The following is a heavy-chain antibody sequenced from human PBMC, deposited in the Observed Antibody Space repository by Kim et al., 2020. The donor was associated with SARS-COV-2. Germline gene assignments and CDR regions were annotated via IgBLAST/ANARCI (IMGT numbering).Heavy chain of an antibody. Sequence: GGSLRLSCAASGFTFDDYAMHWVRQAPGKGLEWVSGISWNSGSIGYADSVKGRFTISRDNAKNSLYLQMNSLRAEDTALYYCAKDSGLYYDSSGYPGYWGQGTLVTVSS. J-gene: IGHJ4*02. CDR2: ISWNSGSI. V-gene: IGHV3-9*01. CDR1: GFTFDDYA. D-gene: IGHD3-22*01. CDR3: AKDSGLYYDSSGYPGY.